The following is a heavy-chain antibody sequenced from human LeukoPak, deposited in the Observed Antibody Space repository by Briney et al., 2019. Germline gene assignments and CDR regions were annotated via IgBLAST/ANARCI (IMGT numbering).Heavy chain of an antibody. CDR3: ARGFDSKSTYFDY. Sequence: PSETLSLTCTVSGXSTSNYYRNWIRQPPGKGLEWIGYIYYSGSTKYSPSLKSRVTISVDTSKNQFSLKLRSVTAADTAVYYCARGFDSKSTYFDYWGQGTLVTVSS. CDR2: IYYSGST. J-gene: IGHJ4*02. CDR1: GXSTSNYY. D-gene: IGHD5-12*01. V-gene: IGHV4-59*01.